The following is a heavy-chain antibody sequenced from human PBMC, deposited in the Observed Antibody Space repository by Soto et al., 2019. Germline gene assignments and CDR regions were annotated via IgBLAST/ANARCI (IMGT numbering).Heavy chain of an antibody. CDR1: GFTFSSYG. CDR2: ISYDGSNK. CDR3: ALSPGYCSSTSCHIGNYYYGMDV. V-gene: IGHV3-30*03. D-gene: IGHD2-2*02. J-gene: IGHJ6*02. Sequence: GGSLRLSCAASGFTFSSYGMHWVRQAPGKGLEWVAVISYDGSNKYYADSVKGRFTISRDNSKNTLYLQMNSLRAEDTAVYYCALSPGYCSSTSCHIGNYYYGMDVWGQGTTVTVSS.